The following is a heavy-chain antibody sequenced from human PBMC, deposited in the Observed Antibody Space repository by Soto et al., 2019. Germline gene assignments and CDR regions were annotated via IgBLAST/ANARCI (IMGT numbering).Heavy chain of an antibody. CDR1: DDSVSSPYY. D-gene: IGHD6-19*01. Sequence: QVQLQESGPGLVKPSGTLSLTCAVSDDSVSSPYYWCWVRQPPGKGLEWIGEVFHTGTTSYNPSLRSRVTISMDKSNNQFSLDLTSVTAADTAVYYCARSAGWYAVHSWGPGTLVIVSS. CDR2: VFHTGTT. J-gene: IGHJ4*02. CDR3: ARSAGWYAVHS. V-gene: IGHV4-4*02.